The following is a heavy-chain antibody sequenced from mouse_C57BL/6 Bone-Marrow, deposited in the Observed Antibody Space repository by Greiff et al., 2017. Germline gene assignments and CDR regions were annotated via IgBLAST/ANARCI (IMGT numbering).Heavy chain of an antibody. CDR2: IDPENGDT. Sequence: VQLQQSGAELVRPGASVKLSCTASGFNIKDDYMHWVKQRPEQGLEWIGWIDPENGDTEYASKFQGKATITADTSSNTAYLQLSSLTSEDTAVDYCTTDGNYVEYDFDYWGQGTTLTVSS. CDR3: TTDGNYVEYDFDY. D-gene: IGHD2-1*01. J-gene: IGHJ2*01. CDR1: GFNIKDDY. V-gene: IGHV14-4*01.